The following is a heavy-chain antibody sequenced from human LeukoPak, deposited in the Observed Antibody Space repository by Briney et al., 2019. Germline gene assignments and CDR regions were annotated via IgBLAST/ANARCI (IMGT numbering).Heavy chain of an antibody. CDR2: FDPEDGET. CDR3: ATLAPWTDFDY. CDR1: GYTLTELS. D-gene: IGHD3/OR15-3a*01. Sequence: ASVKVSCKVSGYTLTELSMHWVRQAPGEGLEWMGGFDPEDGETGHAQRFQGRVTMTEDTSTDTAYMELSSLTSEDTAVYFCATLAPWTDFDYWGQGTLVTVSS. J-gene: IGHJ4*02. V-gene: IGHV1-24*01.